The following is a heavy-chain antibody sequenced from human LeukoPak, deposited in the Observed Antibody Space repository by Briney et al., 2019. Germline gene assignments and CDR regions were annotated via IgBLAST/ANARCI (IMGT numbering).Heavy chain of an antibody. Sequence: AGGSLRLSCAASGFTFSSYAMHWVRQAPGEGLEYVSAISSNGGSTYYANSVKGRFTISRDNSKNTLYLQMGSLRAEDMAVYYCARSTREIRYFDYWGQGTLVTVSS. V-gene: IGHV3-64*01. CDR1: GFTFSSYA. CDR2: ISSNGGST. D-gene: IGHD5-24*01. J-gene: IGHJ4*02. CDR3: ARSTREIRYFDY.